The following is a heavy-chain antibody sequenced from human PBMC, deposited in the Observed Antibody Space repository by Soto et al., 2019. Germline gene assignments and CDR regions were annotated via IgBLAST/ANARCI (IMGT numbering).Heavy chain of an antibody. Sequence: ASVKVSCEASGYTFTSYYMHWVRHAPGQGLEWMGIINPSGGSTSYAQKFQGRFTLTRDTSTSTVHMELSSLRSEDTTVYYCARAARGYSSSHWFDPWGQGTLVPVSP. V-gene: IGHV1-46*01. CDR3: ARAARGYSSSHWFDP. J-gene: IGHJ5*02. CDR2: INPSGGST. D-gene: IGHD5-18*01. CDR1: GYTFTSYY.